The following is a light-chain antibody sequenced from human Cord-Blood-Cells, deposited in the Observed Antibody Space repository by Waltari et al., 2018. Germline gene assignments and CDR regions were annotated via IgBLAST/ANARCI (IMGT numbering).Light chain of an antibody. V-gene: IGLV2-14*01. J-gene: IGLJ2*01. CDR3: SSYTSSSTLV. CDR1: SSDVGGSNY. Sequence: QSALTQPASVSGSPGQSITTSCTGPSSDVGGSNYVPWYQQHPGKAPKLMIYDVSKRPSGVSNRFSGSKSGNTASLTISGLQAEDEADYYCSSYTSSSTLVFGGGTKLTVL. CDR2: DVS.